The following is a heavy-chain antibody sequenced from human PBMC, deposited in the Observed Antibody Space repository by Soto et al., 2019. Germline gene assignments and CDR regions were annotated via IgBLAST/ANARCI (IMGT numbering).Heavy chain of an antibody. J-gene: IGHJ3*02. CDR1: GFSFSSYL. V-gene: IGHV3-7*03. D-gene: IGHD3-3*01. CDR2: IKQDGSQK. CDR3: ARSNYDFWSGGSLDT. Sequence: GGSLRLSCAASGFSFSSYLMNWVRKAPGKGLEWVANIKQDGSQKYYVDSVKGRFTISRDNAKNSLYLQMNSLRAEDTAIYYCARSNYDFWSGGSLDTWGQGTMVTVSS.